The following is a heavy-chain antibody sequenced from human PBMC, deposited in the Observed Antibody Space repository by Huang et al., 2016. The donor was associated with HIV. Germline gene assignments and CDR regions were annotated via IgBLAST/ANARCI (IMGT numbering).Heavy chain of an antibody. Sequence: QVQLQQWGAGLLKPSETLSLTCAVYGGSFSGYYWSWIRQPPGKGLEWIGEINHSGSTNSNPSLKSRVTISVDTSKNQFSLKRSSVTAADTAVYYCASDYYGSGSYYTRGAFDIWGQGTMVTVSS. D-gene: IGHD3-10*01. CDR1: GGSFSGYY. V-gene: IGHV4-34*01. CDR2: INHSGST. J-gene: IGHJ3*02. CDR3: ASDYYGSGSYYTRGAFDI.